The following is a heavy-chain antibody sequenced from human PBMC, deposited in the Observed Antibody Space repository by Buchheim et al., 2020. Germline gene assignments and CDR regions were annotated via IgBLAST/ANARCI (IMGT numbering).Heavy chain of an antibody. CDR2: ISGSGGST. J-gene: IGHJ5*02. Sequence: EVQLLESGGGLVQPGGSLRLSCAASRFTFSSYAMSWVRQAPGKGLEWVSAISGSGGSTYYADSVKGRFTISRDNSKNTLYLQMNSLRAEDTAVYYCAKDEVDLGYYFYNWFDPWGQGTL. CDR3: AKDEVDLGYYFYNWFDP. V-gene: IGHV3-23*01. CDR1: RFTFSSYA. D-gene: IGHD3-22*01.